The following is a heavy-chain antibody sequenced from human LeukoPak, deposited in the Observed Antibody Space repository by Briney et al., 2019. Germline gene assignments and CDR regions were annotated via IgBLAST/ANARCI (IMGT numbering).Heavy chain of an antibody. CDR3: ARAADSSGYYDY. CDR2: INSDGSST. CDR1: GFTFSSYW. D-gene: IGHD3-22*01. V-gene: IGHV3-74*01. Sequence: GGSLRLSCAASGFTFSSYWMHWVRQAPGKGLVWVSRINSDGSSTSYADSVKGRFTISRDNAKNTLYLQMNSLRAEDTAVYYCARAADSSGYYDYWGQGTLVIVSS. J-gene: IGHJ4*02.